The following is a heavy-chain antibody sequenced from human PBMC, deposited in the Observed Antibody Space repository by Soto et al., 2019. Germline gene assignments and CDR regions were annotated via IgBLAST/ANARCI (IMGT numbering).Heavy chain of an antibody. CDR3: SSLLYYDSSGFYHSFDY. CDR2: IYYSGRT. CDR1: GGSISSSSYY. Sequence: QLQLQESGPGLVKPSETLSLTCTVSGGSISSSSYYWAWIRQPPGKGLEWIVTIYYSGRTYYNPSLKSRVTIVVDTSKSQFSLKLSSVTAADTALYYCSSLLYYDSSGFYHSFDYWGQGTLVTVSS. J-gene: IGHJ4*02. V-gene: IGHV4-39*01. D-gene: IGHD3-22*01.